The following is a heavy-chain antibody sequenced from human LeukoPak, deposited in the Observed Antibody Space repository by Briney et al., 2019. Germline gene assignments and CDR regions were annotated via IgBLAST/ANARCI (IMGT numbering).Heavy chain of an antibody. V-gene: IGHV4-59*08. Sequence: PSETLSLTCSVSGGSISSYYWSWIRQPPGKGLEWIGYIYYSRTTNYNPSLKSRVTISVDTSKNQFSLKLNSVTATDTAVYYCARHYGPWGQGTLVTVSS. CDR1: GGSISSYY. D-gene: IGHD3-10*01. CDR3: ARHYGP. CDR2: IYYSRTT. J-gene: IGHJ4*02.